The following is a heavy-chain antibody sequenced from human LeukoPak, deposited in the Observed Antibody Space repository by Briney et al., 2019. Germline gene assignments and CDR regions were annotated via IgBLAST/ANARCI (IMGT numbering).Heavy chain of an antibody. CDR2: LSRSGDSP. Sequence: GGSLRLSCAASGFTFSSYSMSWVRQAPGKGLEWVSTLSRSGDSPYYADSVKGRFTISRDNSKNTVYLQMNSLRAEDTAVYYCARKRVLSAFDIWGQGTMVTVSS. CDR3: ARKRVLSAFDI. V-gene: IGHV3-23*01. CDR1: GFTFSSYS. D-gene: IGHD5-24*01. J-gene: IGHJ3*02.